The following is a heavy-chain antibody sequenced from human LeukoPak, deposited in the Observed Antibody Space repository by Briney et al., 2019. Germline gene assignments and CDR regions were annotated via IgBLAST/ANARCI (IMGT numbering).Heavy chain of an antibody. CDR1: GGSISTYY. CDR2: MHTSGTT. Sequence: SETLSLTCTVSGGSISTYYWSWIRQPAGKGLEWIGRMHTSGTTKYNPSLKSRVTMSVDTSNNQFSLKVSSVTAADTAVYYCARDQGSYYGVVVWGQGTTVTVSS. J-gene: IGHJ6*02. V-gene: IGHV4-4*07. CDR3: ARDQGSYYGVVV.